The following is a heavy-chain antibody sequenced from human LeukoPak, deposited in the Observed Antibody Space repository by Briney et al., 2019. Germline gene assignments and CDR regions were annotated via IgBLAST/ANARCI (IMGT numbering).Heavy chain of an antibody. CDR3: ASLRRDGSLDY. D-gene: IGHD5-24*01. CDR2: IWYDGSNK. J-gene: IGHJ4*02. CDR1: GFTFSTYG. Sequence: GGSLRLSCAASGFTFSTYGMHWVRQAPGKGVEWVAVIWYDGSNKYYADSVKGRFTMSRDNSKNTLYLQMNSLRAEDTAVYYCASLRRDGSLDYWGQGTLVTVSS. V-gene: IGHV3-33*01.